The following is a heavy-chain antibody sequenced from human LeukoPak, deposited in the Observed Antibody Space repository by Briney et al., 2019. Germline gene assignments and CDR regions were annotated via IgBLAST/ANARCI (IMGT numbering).Heavy chain of an antibody. Sequence: GGSLRLSCAASGFTFSSYWMSWVRQAPGKGLEWVANIKQDGSEKYYVDSVKGRFTISRDNAKNSPYLQMNSLRAEDTAVYYCAGESGVAAKPDAFDIWGQGTMVTVSS. J-gene: IGHJ3*02. D-gene: IGHD2-15*01. CDR2: IKQDGSEK. CDR3: AGESGVAAKPDAFDI. CDR1: GFTFSSYW. V-gene: IGHV3-7*01.